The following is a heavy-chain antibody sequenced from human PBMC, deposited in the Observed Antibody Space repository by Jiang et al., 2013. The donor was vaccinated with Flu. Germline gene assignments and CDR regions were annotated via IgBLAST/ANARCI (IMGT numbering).Heavy chain of an antibody. CDR3: ARFPLGTVGFDP. Sequence: VKPSETLSLTCAVSGGSISTFYWTWIRQPPGKGLEWIGYIDYSGATDYNPSLKSRVTISVDTSKNQFSLKLSSVTAADTAVYYCARFPLGTVGFDPWGQGTQVTVSS. D-gene: IGHD1-26*01. CDR2: IDYSGAT. CDR1: GGSISTFY. V-gene: IGHV4-59*08. J-gene: IGHJ5*02.